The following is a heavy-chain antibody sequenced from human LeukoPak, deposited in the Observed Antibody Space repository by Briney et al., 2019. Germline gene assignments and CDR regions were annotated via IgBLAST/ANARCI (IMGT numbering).Heavy chain of an antibody. CDR3: AKDGCSISCYSGSYH. CDR2: IRYDGSNK. Sequence: GGSLRLSCAASGFTFSSYGMHWVRQAPGKGLEWVAFIRYDGSNKYYADSVKGRFTISRDNSKNTLYLQMNSLRAEDTAVYYCAKDGCSISCYSGSYHWGQGTLVTVSS. CDR1: GFTFSSYG. D-gene: IGHD2-2*02. V-gene: IGHV3-30*02. J-gene: IGHJ5*02.